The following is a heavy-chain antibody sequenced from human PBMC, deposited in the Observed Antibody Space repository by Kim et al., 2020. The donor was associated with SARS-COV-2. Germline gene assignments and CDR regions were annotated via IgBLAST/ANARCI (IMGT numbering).Heavy chain of an antibody. J-gene: IGHJ4*02. Sequence: GGSLRLSCAASGFTFSSYEMNWVRQAPGKGLEWVSYISSSGSTIYYADSVKGRFTISRDNAKNSLYLQMNSLRAEDTAVYYCARDCYGSGSCFDYWGQGTLVTVSS. V-gene: IGHV3-48*03. CDR1: GFTFSSYE. CDR2: ISSSGSTI. CDR3: ARDCYGSGSCFDY. D-gene: IGHD3-10*01.